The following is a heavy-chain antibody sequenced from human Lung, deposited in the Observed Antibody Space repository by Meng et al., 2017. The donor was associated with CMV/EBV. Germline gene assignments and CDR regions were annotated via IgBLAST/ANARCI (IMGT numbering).Heavy chain of an antibody. Sequence: CGFTFNKYAMAWVRQAPGKGLEWVSTISGLVGSTYYADSVKGRFTLSRDNSKNSLDLQMNSLRVEDTAVYYCAKDGAFGGPRGYFDNWGQGILVTVSS. J-gene: IGHJ4*02. CDR1: GFTFNKYA. D-gene: IGHD3-16*01. V-gene: IGHV3-23*01. CDR2: ISGLVGST. CDR3: AKDGAFGGPRGYFDN.